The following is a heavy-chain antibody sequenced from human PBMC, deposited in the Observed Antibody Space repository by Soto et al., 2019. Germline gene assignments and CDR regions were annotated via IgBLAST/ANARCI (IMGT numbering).Heavy chain of an antibody. J-gene: IGHJ5*02. V-gene: IGHV4-39*07. D-gene: IGHD5-18*01. Sequence: PSETLSLTCTVSGGSISSSSYYWGWIRQPPGKGLEWIGSIYYSGSTYYNPSLKSRVTISVDTSKNQFSLKLSSVTAADTAVYYCARPRWSYGKYNWFDPWGQGTLVTVSS. CDR2: IYYSGST. CDR3: ARPRWSYGKYNWFDP. CDR1: GGSISSSSYY.